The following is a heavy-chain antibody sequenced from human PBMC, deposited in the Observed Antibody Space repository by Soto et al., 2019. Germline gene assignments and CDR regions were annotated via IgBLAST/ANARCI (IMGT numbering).Heavy chain of an antibody. CDR2: ISGSGGST. CDR3: AKDGPGYYDFWSGYYSSWFDP. V-gene: IGHV3-23*01. D-gene: IGHD3-3*01. CDR1: GFTFSSYA. Sequence: GSLRLSCAASGFTFSSYAMSWVRQAPGKGLEWVSAISGSGGSTYYADSVKGRFTISRDNSKNTLYLQMNSLRAEDTAVYYCAKDGPGYYDFWSGYYSSWFDPWGQGTLVTVSS. J-gene: IGHJ5*02.